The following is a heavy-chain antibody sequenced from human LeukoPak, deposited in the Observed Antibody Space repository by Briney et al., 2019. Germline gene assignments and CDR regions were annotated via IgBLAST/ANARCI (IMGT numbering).Heavy chain of an antibody. Sequence: PGGSLRLSCAASGFTFSSYWMNWVRHAPGKGLVWVSRINSDGSSTSYADSVKGRFSISRDNAKNTLYLQMNSLRAEDTAVYYCARGYCSSPSCYAGLFDYWGQGTLVSVSP. V-gene: IGHV3-74*01. J-gene: IGHJ4*02. CDR3: ARGYCSSPSCYAGLFDY. CDR1: GFTFSSYW. D-gene: IGHD2-2*01. CDR2: INSDGSST.